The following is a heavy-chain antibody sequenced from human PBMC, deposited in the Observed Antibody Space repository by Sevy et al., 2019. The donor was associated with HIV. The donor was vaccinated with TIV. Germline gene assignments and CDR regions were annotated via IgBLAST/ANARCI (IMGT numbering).Heavy chain of an antibody. J-gene: IGHJ5*02. Sequence: GSLRLSCAASGFTFSSYSMNWVRQAPGKGLEWVSKISSSGSSIYYADSVKGRFTISRDNAKNSLNLQMNSLRAEDTAVYYCTRNGGAFDNGFDPWGQGTLVTVSS. CDR2: ISSSGSSI. V-gene: IGHV3-48*04. D-gene: IGHD2-8*01. CDR1: GFTFSSYS. CDR3: TRNGGAFDNGFDP.